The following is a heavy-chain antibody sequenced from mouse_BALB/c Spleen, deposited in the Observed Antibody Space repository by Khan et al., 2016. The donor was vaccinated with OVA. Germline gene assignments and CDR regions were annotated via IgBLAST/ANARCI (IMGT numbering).Heavy chain of an antibody. CDR2: IHYSGRT. V-gene: IGHV3-1*02. CDR1: GYSITSGYN. J-gene: IGHJ3*01. Sequence: EVQLQESGPDLVKPSQSLSLTCTVTGYSITSGYNWHWIRQFPGNKLEWMGYIHYSGRTNYKPSLKSRISITRDTSKNQFFLQLNSVTSEDTATYCCAGGVPTYWGQGTLVTVSA. CDR3: AGGVPTY.